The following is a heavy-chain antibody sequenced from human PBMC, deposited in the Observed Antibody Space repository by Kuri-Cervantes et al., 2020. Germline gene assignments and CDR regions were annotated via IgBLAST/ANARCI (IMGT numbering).Heavy chain of an antibody. V-gene: IGHV3-13*01. Sequence: GGSLRLSCAASGFTFSSYDMHWVRQATGKGLEWVSAIGTAGDTYYPGSVKGRFTISRDNAKNSLYLQMNSLRAEDTAVYYCAREAEAYYVFWSDHTAYYMDVWGKGTTVTVSS. CDR1: GFTFSSYD. J-gene: IGHJ6*03. D-gene: IGHD3-3*01. CDR3: AREAEAYYVFWSDHTAYYMDV. CDR2: IGTAGDT.